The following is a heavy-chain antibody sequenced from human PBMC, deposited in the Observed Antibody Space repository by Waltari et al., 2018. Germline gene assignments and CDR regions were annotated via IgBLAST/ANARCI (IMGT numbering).Heavy chain of an antibody. Sequence: EVQLVQSGAEVKKPGESLKISCKGSGYSFTSYWIGWVRQMPGKGLEWMVITYPGDSDTRDSPSFQGQFTISADKSISTAYLQWSSLKASDTAMYYCARQNSYYDSSGYYAIYWGQGTLVTVSS. D-gene: IGHD3-22*01. J-gene: IGHJ4*02. CDR2: TYPGDSDT. CDR3: ARQNSYYDSSGYYAIY. V-gene: IGHV5-51*01. CDR1: GYSFTSYW.